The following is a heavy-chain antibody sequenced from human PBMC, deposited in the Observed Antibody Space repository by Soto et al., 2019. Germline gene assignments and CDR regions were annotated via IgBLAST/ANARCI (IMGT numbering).Heavy chain of an antibody. CDR1: GASISYGGFS. V-gene: IGHV4-30-2*06. CDR3: ARGGGYDPFDY. CDR2: ISHLGST. Sequence: QLQLQESGSGLVKTSETLSLPCTVSGASISYGGFSWGWIRQSPGKGLEWIGYISHLGSTYFHLSFKSRLTMSIDRTRNQFSLKLSSVTAADMGVYYCARGGGYDPFDYWGQGVLVTVSS. D-gene: IGHD5-12*01. J-gene: IGHJ4*02.